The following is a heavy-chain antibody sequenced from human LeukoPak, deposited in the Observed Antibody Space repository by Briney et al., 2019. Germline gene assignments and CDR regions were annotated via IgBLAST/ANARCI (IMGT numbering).Heavy chain of an antibody. Sequence: GGSLRLSCAASGFTFDDYAMHWVRQAPGKGLEWVSAISSSGGDRIYTDSVKDRFTISRDNSRNTLYLQMNSLRAEDTAIYYCAKEGSYAPFDYWGQGTLVTVSS. CDR1: GFTFDDYA. D-gene: IGHD1-26*01. CDR2: ISSSGGDR. CDR3: AKEGSYAPFDY. V-gene: IGHV3-23*01. J-gene: IGHJ4*02.